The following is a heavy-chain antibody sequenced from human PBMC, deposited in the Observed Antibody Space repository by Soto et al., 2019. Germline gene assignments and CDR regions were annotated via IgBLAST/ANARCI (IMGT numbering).Heavy chain of an antibody. CDR1: GFTVSSNY. J-gene: IGHJ5*02. Sequence: GGSLRLSCAASGFTVSSNYMSRVRQAPGKGLEWVSVIYSGGSTYYADSVKGRFTISRHNSKNTLYLQMNSLRAEDTAVYYCARSYPAARGLNCFDPWGQGTLVTVSS. CDR3: ARSYPAARGLNCFDP. V-gene: IGHV3-53*04. D-gene: IGHD6-6*01. CDR2: IYSGGST.